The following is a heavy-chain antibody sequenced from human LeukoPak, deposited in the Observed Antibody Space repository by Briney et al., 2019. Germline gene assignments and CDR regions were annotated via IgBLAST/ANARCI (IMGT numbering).Heavy chain of an antibody. J-gene: IGHJ6*03. CDR2: IKQDGSEK. D-gene: IGHD3-3*01. CDR3: ARDKVRFLEWLFQADYYYMDV. CDR1: GFTPSSYW. V-gene: IGHV3-7*01. Sequence: GGSLRLSCAASGFTPSSYWMSWVRQAPGKGLEWVANIKQDGSEKYYVDSVKGRFTISRDNAKNSLYLQMNSLRAEDTAVYYCARDKVRFLEWLFQADYYYMDVWGKGTTVTVSS.